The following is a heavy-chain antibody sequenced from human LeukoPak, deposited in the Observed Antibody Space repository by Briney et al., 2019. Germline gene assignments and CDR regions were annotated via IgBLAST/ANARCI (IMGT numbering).Heavy chain of an antibody. Sequence: GGSLRLSCAASGFTFSNYAMTWVRQAPGKGLEWVSVISDTGDSTYYADSVKGRFTISRDNSKNTFYLQMNSLRADDTAVYYCTKNLFTGMGYYFGYWGQGTLVSVSS. J-gene: IGHJ4*02. CDR2: ISDTGDST. CDR1: GFTFSNYA. V-gene: IGHV3-23*01. CDR3: TKNLFTGMGYYFGY. D-gene: IGHD3-10*01.